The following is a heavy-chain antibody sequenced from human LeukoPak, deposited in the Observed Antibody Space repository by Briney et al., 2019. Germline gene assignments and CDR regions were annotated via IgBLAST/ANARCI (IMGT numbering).Heavy chain of an antibody. CDR2: ISGSGGST. CDR3: AKDSPPSGWYSSGWSDY. V-gene: IGHV3-23*01. Sequence: PGGSLRLSCAASGFTFSSYAMSWVRQAPGKGLEWVSAISGSGGSTYYADSVKGRFTISRDNSKNTLYLQMNSLRAEDTAVYYCAKDSPPSGWYSSGWSDYWGQGTLVTVSS. D-gene: IGHD6-19*01. J-gene: IGHJ4*02. CDR1: GFTFSSYA.